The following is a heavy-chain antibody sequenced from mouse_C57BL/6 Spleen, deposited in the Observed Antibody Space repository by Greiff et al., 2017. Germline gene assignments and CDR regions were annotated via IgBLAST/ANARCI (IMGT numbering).Heavy chain of an antibody. CDR2: IHPNSGST. J-gene: IGHJ3*01. V-gene: IGHV1-64*01. D-gene: IGHD1-1*01. CDR3: AREVTTVVGPLAY. CDR1: GYTFTSYW. Sequence: QVQLKQPGAELVKPGASVTLSCKASGYTFTSYWMHWVKQRPGQGLEWIGMIHPNSGSTNYNEKFKSKATLTVDKSSSTAYMQLSSLTSEDSAVYYCAREVTTVVGPLAYWGQGTLVTVSA.